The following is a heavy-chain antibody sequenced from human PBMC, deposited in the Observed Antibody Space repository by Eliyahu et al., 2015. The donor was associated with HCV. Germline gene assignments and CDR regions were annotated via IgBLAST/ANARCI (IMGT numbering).Heavy chain of an antibody. J-gene: IGHJ4*02. CDR1: GFTFXSYS. D-gene: IGHD6-19*01. CDR2: ISSSSSYI. V-gene: IGHV3-21*01. Sequence: EVQLVESGGGLVKPGGSLRLSCAASGFTFXSYSMNWVRQAPGKGLGWVSSISSSSSYIYYADSVKGRFTISRDNAKNSLYLQMNSLRAEDTAVYYCARVPEGWGSGWLRAPYDYWGQGTLVTVSS. CDR3: ARVPEGWGSGWLRAPYDY.